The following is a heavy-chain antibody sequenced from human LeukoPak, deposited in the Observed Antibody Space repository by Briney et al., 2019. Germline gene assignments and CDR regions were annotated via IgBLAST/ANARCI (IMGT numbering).Heavy chain of an antibody. V-gene: IGHV4-38-2*02. CDR1: GYSITSGYY. D-gene: IGHD6-19*01. Sequence: SETLSLTCAVSGYSITSGYYWGWIRQPPGKGLEWIGSIYHSGSTYYNPSLKSRVTISVDTSKNQFSLKLSSVTAADTAVYYCARDLRGSSGGFDYWGQGTLVTVSS. J-gene: IGHJ4*02. CDR2: IYHSGST. CDR3: ARDLRGSSGGFDY.